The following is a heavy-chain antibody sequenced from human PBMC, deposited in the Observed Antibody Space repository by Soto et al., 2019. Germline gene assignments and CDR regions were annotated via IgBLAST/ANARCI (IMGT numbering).Heavy chain of an antibody. CDR2: INPSGGST. V-gene: IGHV1-46*03. CDR3: ARGAIFGVVISYYFDY. CDR1: GYRLTSYH. Sequence: ASVKVSCKASGYRLTSYHMHWVRQAPGQGLEWMGIINPSGGSTSYAQKFQGRVTMTRDTSTSTVYMELSSLRSEDTAVYYCARGAIFGVVISYYFDYWGQGTLVTVSS. D-gene: IGHD3-3*01. J-gene: IGHJ4*02.